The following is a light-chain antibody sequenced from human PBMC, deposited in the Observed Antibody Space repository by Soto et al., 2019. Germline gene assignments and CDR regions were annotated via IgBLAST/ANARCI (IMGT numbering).Light chain of an antibody. CDR2: AAS. CDR3: QQYKTFSWT. CDR1: QSISSY. Sequence: DIQMTQSPSSLSASVGDRFTITCRASQSISSYLNWYQQKPGKAPKLLIYAASSLQSGVPSRFSGSGSGTEFTLTISSLQPDDFATYYCQQYKTFSWTFGQGTKVDI. V-gene: IGKV1-39*01. J-gene: IGKJ1*01.